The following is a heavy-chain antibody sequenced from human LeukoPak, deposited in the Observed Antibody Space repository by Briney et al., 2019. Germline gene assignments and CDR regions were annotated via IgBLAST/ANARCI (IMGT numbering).Heavy chain of an antibody. CDR1: GFPFSSYW. CDR2: IKQDGSKR. CDR3: TRVGYIDEGIDY. D-gene: IGHD5-24*01. V-gene: IGHV3-7*04. J-gene: IGHJ4*02. Sequence: QTGGSVRLSCVASGFPFSSYWMTWVRQAPGKGLEWVANIKQDGSKRSYVDSVKGRFTISRDNAKNSLYLQMNSLRAEDTAIYYCTRVGYIDEGIDYWGQGTLVTVSS.